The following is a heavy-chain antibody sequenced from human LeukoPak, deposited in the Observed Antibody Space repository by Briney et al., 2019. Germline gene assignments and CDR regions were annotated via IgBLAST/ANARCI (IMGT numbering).Heavy chain of an antibody. CDR3: AIRPSGSYYRSDY. CDR1: GGSFSGYY. CDR2: INHSGST. Sequence: SETLSLTCAVYGGSFSGYYWSWIRQPPGKGLEWIGEINHSGSTNYNPSLKSRVTISVDTSKNQFSLKLSSVTAADTAVYYCAIRPSGSYYRSDYWGQGTLVTVSS. V-gene: IGHV4-34*01. J-gene: IGHJ4*02. D-gene: IGHD1-26*01.